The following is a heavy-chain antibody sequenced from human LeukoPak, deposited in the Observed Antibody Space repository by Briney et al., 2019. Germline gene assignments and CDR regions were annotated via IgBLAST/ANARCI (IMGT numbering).Heavy chain of an antibody. CDR3: ARDQPDCSGGSCYSFDY. CDR1: GFTFSSYW. J-gene: IGHJ4*02. CDR2: IKQDGSEK. V-gene: IGHV3-7*01. Sequence: GGSLRLSCAASGFTFSSYWMSWVRQAPGKGLEWVANIKQDGSEKYYVDSVKGRFTISRDNAKNSLYLQMNILRAEDTAVYYCARDQPDCSGGSCYSFDYWGQGTLVTVSS. D-gene: IGHD2-15*01.